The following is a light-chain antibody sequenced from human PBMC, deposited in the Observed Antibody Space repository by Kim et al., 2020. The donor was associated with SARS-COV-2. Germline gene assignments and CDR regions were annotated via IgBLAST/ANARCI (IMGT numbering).Light chain of an antibody. CDR2: GAS. Sequence: LSPGERATLPCRASQSVSSSNLAWYQQNPGRAPRLLIYGASSRATGIPDRFSGSGSGTDFTLTISRLEPEDFAVYYCQQYGRTPNTFGQGTKLEI. J-gene: IGKJ2*01. V-gene: IGKV3-20*01. CDR1: QSVSSSN. CDR3: QQYGRTPNT.